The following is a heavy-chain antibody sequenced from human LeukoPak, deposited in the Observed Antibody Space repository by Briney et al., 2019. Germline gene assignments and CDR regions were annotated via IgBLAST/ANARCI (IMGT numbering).Heavy chain of an antibody. D-gene: IGHD3-10*01. V-gene: IGHV3-23*01. Sequence: SGGSLRLSCAASGFTFSSYAMSWVRQAPGKGLEWVSAISGSGGRTYYADSVKGRFTISRDNSKNTLCLQMNSLRAEDTAVYYCAKDTGFRGVLDYWGQGTLVTVSS. J-gene: IGHJ4*02. CDR3: AKDTGFRGVLDY. CDR1: GFTFSSYA. CDR2: ISGSGGRT.